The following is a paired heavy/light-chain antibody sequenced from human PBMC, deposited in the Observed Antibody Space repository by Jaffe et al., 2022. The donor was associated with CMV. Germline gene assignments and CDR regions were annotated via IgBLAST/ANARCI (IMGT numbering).Light chain of an antibody. CDR3: QQKDT. V-gene: IGKV1-39*01. Sequence: DIQMTQSPSSLSASVGDRVTITCRASQSISSYLNWYQQKPGKAPKLLIYAASSLQSGVPSRFSGSGSGTDFTLTISSLQPEDFATYYCQQKDTFGQGTKLEIK. J-gene: IGKJ2*01. CDR2: AAS. CDR1: QSISSY.
Heavy chain of an antibody. V-gene: IGHV2-26*01. D-gene: IGHD3-10*01. CDR3: ARARQDYYGSGRYYYYMDV. CDR2: IFSNDEK. CDR1: GFSLSNARMG. Sequence: QVTLKESGPVLVKPTETLTLTCTVSGFSLSNARMGVSWIRQPPGKALEWLAHIFSNDEKSYSTSLKSRLTISKDTSKSQVVLTMTNMDPVDTATYYCARARQDYYGSGRYYYYMDVWGKGTTVTVSS. J-gene: IGHJ6*03.